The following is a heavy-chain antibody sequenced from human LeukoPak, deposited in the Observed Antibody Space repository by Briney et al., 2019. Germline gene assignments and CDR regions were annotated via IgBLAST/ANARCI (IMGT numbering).Heavy chain of an antibody. CDR3: SLLLLWFGELYYNGMDV. CDR1: GFTFSSYA. V-gene: IGHV3-23*01. J-gene: IGHJ6*04. Sequence: GGSLRLSCSASGFTFSSYAMSWVRQAPGKGLEWVSAISGSGGSTSYADPVKGRFTISRDNSKNTLYLQMNSLRDEDTAVYYCSLLLLWFGELYYNGMDVWGKGTTVTVSS. CDR2: ISGSGGST. D-gene: IGHD3-10*01.